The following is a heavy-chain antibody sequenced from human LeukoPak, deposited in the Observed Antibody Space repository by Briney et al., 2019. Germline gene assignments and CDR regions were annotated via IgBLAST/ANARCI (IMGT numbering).Heavy chain of an antibody. V-gene: IGHV3-30*18. CDR1: GFTFSSYG. CDR3: AKWLYGDFT. J-gene: IGHJ5*02. D-gene: IGHD4-17*01. CDR2: ISYDGSNK. Sequence: GGSLRLSCAASGFTFSSYGMHWVRQALGKGLEWVAVISYDGSNKYYADSVKGRFTISRDNSKNTLYLQMNSLRAEDTAVYYCAKWLYGDFTWGQGTLVTVSS.